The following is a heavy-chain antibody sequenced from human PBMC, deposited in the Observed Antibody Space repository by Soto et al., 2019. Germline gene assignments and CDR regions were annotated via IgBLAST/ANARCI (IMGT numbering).Heavy chain of an antibody. Sequence: SVKVSCKASGGPFSSSVISWVRQAPGQGLEWMGGIIPIFGTANYAQKFQGRVTITADESTSTAYMALRSLRSEDTAVYYCARESLGDTAMAHCYYYSMDVWGQGTTVTVSS. V-gene: IGHV1-69*13. D-gene: IGHD5-18*01. CDR2: IIPIFGTA. CDR3: ARESLGDTAMAHCYYYSMDV. J-gene: IGHJ6*02. CDR1: GGPFSSSV.